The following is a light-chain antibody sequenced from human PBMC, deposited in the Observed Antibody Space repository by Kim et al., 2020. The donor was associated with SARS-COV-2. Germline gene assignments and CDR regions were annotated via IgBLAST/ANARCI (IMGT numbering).Light chain of an antibody. CDR2: WAS. J-gene: IGKJ1*01. CDR1: QSVLSSSNNKNY. Sequence: ATINCRSSQSVLSSSNNKNYLAWYQQKPGQPPKLLIYWASTRESGVPDRLSGSGSGTDFTLTISSLQAEDGAVYYCQQYYSSPQTFGQGTKVDIK. V-gene: IGKV4-1*01. CDR3: QQYYSSPQT.